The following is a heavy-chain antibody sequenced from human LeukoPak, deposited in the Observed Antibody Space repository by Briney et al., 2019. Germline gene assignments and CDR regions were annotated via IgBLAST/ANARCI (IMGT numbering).Heavy chain of an antibody. CDR1: GGSIGSNY. Sequence: SETLSLTCTVSGGSIGSNYWTWIRQPPGKGLEYIGYIYYTGGTNYNPSLKSQVTISVDTSKNQFSLKLSSVTAADTAVYFCAKYGNSGWVIDNWGQGTLVTVSS. CDR3: AKYGNSGWVIDN. CDR2: IYYTGGT. V-gene: IGHV4-59*08. D-gene: IGHD6-19*01. J-gene: IGHJ4*02.